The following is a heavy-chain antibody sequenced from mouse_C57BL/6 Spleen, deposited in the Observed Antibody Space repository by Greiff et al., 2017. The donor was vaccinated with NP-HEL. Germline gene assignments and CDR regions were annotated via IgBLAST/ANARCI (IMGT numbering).Heavy chain of an antibody. CDR3: TRCHITTVVEDYYAMDY. Sequence: VQLVESGAELVRPGASVTLSCKASGYTFTDYEMHWVKQTPVHGLEWIGAIDPETGGTAYNQKFKGKAILTADKSSSTAYMELRSLTSEDSAVYYCTRCHITTVVEDYYAMDYWGQGTSVTVSS. V-gene: IGHV1-15*01. CDR2: IDPETGGT. D-gene: IGHD1-1*01. J-gene: IGHJ4*01. CDR1: GYTFTDYE.